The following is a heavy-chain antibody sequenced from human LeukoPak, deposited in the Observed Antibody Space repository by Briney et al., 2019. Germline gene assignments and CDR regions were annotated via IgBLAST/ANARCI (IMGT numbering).Heavy chain of an antibody. CDR2: ISSSGNTM. Sequence: PGGSLRLSCAASGFTFSSYEMNWVRQAPGKELEWVSYISSSGNTMYYADSVKGRFTISRDNAKNSLYLQMNSLRAEDAAVYYCARGYSSSWYDWGQGTLVTVSS. V-gene: IGHV3-48*03. CDR3: ARGYSSSWYD. D-gene: IGHD6-13*01. J-gene: IGHJ4*02. CDR1: GFTFSSYE.